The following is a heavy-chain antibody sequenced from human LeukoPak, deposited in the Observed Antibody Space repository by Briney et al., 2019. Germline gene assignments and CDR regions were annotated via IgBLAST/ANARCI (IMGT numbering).Heavy chain of an antibody. CDR1: GGSISSYY. J-gene: IGHJ5*02. CDR3: ARGNYDSTYNWFDP. V-gene: IGHV4-4*07. Sequence: PSETLSLTCTVSGGSISSYYWSWIRQPAGKGLEWIGRIYTSGSTNYNPSLKSRVTMSVDTSRNQFSLKLSSVTAADTAVYYCARGNYDSTYNWFDPWGQGTLVTVSS. CDR2: IYTSGST. D-gene: IGHD3-22*01.